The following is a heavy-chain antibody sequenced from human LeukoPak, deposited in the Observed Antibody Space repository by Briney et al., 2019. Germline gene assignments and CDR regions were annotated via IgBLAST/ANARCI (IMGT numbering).Heavy chain of an antibody. CDR1: GFTFSSYA. V-gene: IGHV3-23*01. D-gene: IGHD2-2*02. CDR3: AKGRVVPAAIDYYYYYYMDV. J-gene: IGHJ6*03. Sequence: LGGSLRLSCAASGFTFSSYAMSWVRQAPGKGLEWVSAISGSGGSTYYADSVKGRFTISRDNSKNTLYLQMNSLRAEDTAVYYCAKGRVVPAAIDYYYYYYMDVWGKGTTVTVSS. CDR2: ISGSGGST.